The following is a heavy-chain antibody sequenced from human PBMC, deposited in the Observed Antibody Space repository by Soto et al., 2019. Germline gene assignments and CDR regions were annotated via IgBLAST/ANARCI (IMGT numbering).Heavy chain of an antibody. CDR3: ARGDKGGFDL. CDR2: IHSDGSST. Sequence: EVQLVESEGGLVQRGGSLRFSCAASGFTFNYYWMHWVRQAPGQGLVWVSHIHSDGSSTTYADTVKGRFNISRDKAKNTLYLQMNSLRAEVTAVYYCARGDKGGFDLWGQGTTVTVSS. J-gene: IGHJ3*01. CDR1: GFTFNYYW. D-gene: IGHD2-21*02. V-gene: IGHV3-74*01.